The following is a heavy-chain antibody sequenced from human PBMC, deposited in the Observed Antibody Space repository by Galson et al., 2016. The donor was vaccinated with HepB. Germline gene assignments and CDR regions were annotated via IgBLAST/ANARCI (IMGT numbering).Heavy chain of an antibody. J-gene: IGHJ4*02. CDR2: ISSDGSST. Sequence: SLRLSCAASGFTFSTYSMRWVRQAPGKGLVWVSRISSDGSSTGFADSVKGRFTISRDNAKNTLYLQMNSLRAEDTAVYYCARGGSRPSDYWGQGTLVTASS. V-gene: IGHV3-74*01. CDR3: ARGGSRPSDY. CDR1: GFTFSTYS. D-gene: IGHD1-26*01.